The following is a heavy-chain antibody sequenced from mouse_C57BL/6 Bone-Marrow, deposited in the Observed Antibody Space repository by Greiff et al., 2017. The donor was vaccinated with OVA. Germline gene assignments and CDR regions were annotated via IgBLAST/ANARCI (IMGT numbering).Heavy chain of an antibody. CDR3: ARKVYDGTTRGAMDY. CDR2: IDPSDSYT. J-gene: IGHJ4*01. D-gene: IGHD2-3*01. V-gene: IGHV1-50*01. Sequence: QVQLQQPGAELVKPGASVKLSCKASGYTFTSYWMQWVKQRPGQGLEWIGEIDPSDSYTNYNQKFKGKATLTVDTSSSTAYMQLSSLTSEDSAVYYCARKVYDGTTRGAMDYWGQGTSVTVSS. CDR1: GYTFTSYW.